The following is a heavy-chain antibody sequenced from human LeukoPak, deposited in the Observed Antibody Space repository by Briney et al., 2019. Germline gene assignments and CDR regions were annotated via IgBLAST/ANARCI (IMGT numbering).Heavy chain of an antibody. CDR2: ISSGSSYI. J-gene: IGHJ6*03. CDR1: GFTFSTYS. CDR3: ARYCSSSRCLYYYHMDV. V-gene: IGHV3-21*01. Sequence: GGSLRLSCAASGFTFSTYSMNWVRLAPGKGLEWVSSISSGSSYIYYADSVKGRFTISRDDAKNSLYLQMNSLRAEDTAVYYCARYCSSSRCLYYYHMDVWGKGTTVTVSS. D-gene: IGHD2-2*01.